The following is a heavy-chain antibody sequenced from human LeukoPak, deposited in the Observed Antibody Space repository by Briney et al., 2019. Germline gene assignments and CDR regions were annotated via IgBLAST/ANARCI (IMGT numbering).Heavy chain of an antibody. Sequence: PSETLSLTCTVSGGSISSYYWSWIRQPPGKGLEWIGYIYTSGSTNYNPSLKSRVTISVDTSKNQFSLKLSSVTAADTAVYYCARLTYSSSWPYYYYGMDVWGQGTTVTVSS. CDR3: ARLTYSSSWPYYYYGMDV. V-gene: IGHV4-4*08. D-gene: IGHD6-13*01. J-gene: IGHJ6*02. CDR2: IYTSGST. CDR1: GGSISSYY.